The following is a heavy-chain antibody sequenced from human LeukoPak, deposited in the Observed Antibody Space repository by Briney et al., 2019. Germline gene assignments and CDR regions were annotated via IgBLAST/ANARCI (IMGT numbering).Heavy chain of an antibody. V-gene: IGHV3-23*01. Sequence: HPGGSLRLSCAASGFTFSSYAMSWVRQAPGKGLEWVSAISGSGGSTYYADSVKGRFTISRDNSKNTLYLQMNSLRAEDTAVYYCAKCSGRRKLFYRLFPSVSDAFDIWGQGTMVTVSS. J-gene: IGHJ3*02. CDR3: AKCSGRRKLFYRLFPSVSDAFDI. D-gene: IGHD3-16*02. CDR1: GFTFSSYA. CDR2: ISGSGGST.